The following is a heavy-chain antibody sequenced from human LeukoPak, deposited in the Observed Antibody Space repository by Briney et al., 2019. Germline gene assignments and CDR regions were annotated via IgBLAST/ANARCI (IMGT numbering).Heavy chain of an antibody. J-gene: IGHJ6*04. CDR3: AKKQQTGTGWNFRYV. Sequence: PGVSLRFSCEASGFTFSSYALSWVPQAPGKGREGLSIMSGAGGRKEYEDPVKVRFTISRDNSRNTVYLHMNSLRDEDTAVYHCAKKQQTGTGWNFRYVWGTGTTVTVST. V-gene: IGHV3-23*01. CDR1: GFTFSSYA. D-gene: IGHD1-1*01. CDR2: MSGAGGRK.